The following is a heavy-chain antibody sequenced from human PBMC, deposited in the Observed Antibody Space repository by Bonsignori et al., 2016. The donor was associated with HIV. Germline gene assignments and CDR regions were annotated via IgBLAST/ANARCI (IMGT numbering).Heavy chain of an antibody. CDR2: FDLEDVKT. CDR1: GYTLTDLS. V-gene: IGHV1-24*01. Sequence: QVQLVQSGAEVKKPGASVKVSCKVSGYTLTDLSMHWVRQSPGQGLEWMGGFDLEDVKTVYAQRFQGRLTITEDTSTDTVYMDLSSLTSEDTAIYFCVTXLATAYGFGDRLWGQG. J-gene: IGHJ3*01. D-gene: IGHD3-10*01. CDR3: VTXLATAYGFGDRL.